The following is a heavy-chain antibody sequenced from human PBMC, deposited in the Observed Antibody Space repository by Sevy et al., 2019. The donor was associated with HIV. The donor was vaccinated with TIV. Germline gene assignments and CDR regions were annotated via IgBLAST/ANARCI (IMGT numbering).Heavy chain of an antibody. Sequence: GGSLRLSCAASGFTFSNAWMSWVRQAPGKGLEWVGRIKSKTDGGTADYAAPVKGRFTISRDDSKNTLYLQMNSLKTEDTAVYYCTTDLPRWLQLGDYFDYRGQGTLVTVSS. CDR3: TTDLPRWLQLGDYFDY. CDR1: GFTFSNAW. CDR2: IKSKTDGGTA. D-gene: IGHD1-1*01. J-gene: IGHJ4*02. V-gene: IGHV3-15*01.